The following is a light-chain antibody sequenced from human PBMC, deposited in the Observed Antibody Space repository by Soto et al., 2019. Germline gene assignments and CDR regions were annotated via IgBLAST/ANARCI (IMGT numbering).Light chain of an antibody. CDR3: QQVSSYPLT. CDR1: QGISSY. CDR2: AAS. J-gene: IGKJ3*01. Sequence: DIQLTQSPSFLSSSVGDRVTITCRASQGISSYLAWYQQKPGQAPQVLIYAASTLQSGVPSWFSSSRSGTEFTLTISSLQREDFATYFCQQVSSYPLTFGPGTKVDIK. V-gene: IGKV1-9*01.